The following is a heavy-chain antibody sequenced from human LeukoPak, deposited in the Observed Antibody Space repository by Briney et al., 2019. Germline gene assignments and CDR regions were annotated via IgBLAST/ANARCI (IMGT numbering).Heavy chain of an antibody. J-gene: IGHJ4*02. CDR3: AAVRGVMSYFDY. D-gene: IGHD3-10*01. V-gene: IGHV3-33*01. Sequence: GGSLTLSYAASGFTFSSYGMHSVRQAPGKGLEWVAVIWYDGSNKYYADSVKGRFTISRDNSKNTLYLQMNSLRAEDTAVYYCAAVRGVMSYFDYWGQGTLVTVSS. CDR1: GFTFSSYG. CDR2: IWYDGSNK.